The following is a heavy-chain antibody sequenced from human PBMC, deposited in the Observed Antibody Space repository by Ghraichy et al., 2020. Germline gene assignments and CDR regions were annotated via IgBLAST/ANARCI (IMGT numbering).Heavy chain of an antibody. CDR2: ISAGGGST. D-gene: IGHD2-15*01. CDR1: GFTFSGYM. Sequence: GGSLRLSCAASGFTFSGYMMSWVRQAPGKGLEWVSAISAGGGSTYYADSVKGRFTISRDNSKNTLYLQMNTLRAEDTAIYYCVTNLGYCSGVTCYSNSWGQGTLVTVSS. J-gene: IGHJ5*02. CDR3: VTNLGYCSGVTCYSNS. V-gene: IGHV3-23*01.